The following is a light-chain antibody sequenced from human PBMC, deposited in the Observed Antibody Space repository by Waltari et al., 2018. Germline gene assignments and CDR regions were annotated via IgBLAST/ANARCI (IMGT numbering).Light chain of an antibody. CDR2: DVS. J-gene: IGLJ2*01. Sequence: SALPQPASVSGSLGQSITFSCTGTSSDVGGYNYVAWYQQHPGKAPKLMIHDVSNRPSGVSIRFSGSKSGNTASLTISGLQADDEADYYCISYSSATPGNVVIGGGTKLTVL. CDR1: SSDVGGYNY. V-gene: IGLV2-14*01. CDR3: ISYSSATPGNVV.